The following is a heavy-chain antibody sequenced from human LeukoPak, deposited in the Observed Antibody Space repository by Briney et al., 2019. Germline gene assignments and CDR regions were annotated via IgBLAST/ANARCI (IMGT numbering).Heavy chain of an antibody. J-gene: IGHJ4*02. V-gene: IGHV3-21*01. CDR3: ARDRLSSGWLTDY. CDR2: LSSSTSFI. D-gene: IGHD6-19*01. CDR1: GFNIRDYS. Sequence: GGSLRLSCAGFGFNIRDYSMNWVRQVPGKGLERVASLSSSTSFIYYADSVKGRFTISRDNANNSLLLQMNSLRAEDTALYYCARDRLSSGWLTDYWGQGTLVTVSS.